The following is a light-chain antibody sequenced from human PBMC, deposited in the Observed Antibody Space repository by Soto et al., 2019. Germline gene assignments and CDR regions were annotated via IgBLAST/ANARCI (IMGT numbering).Light chain of an antibody. Sequence: QSALTQPASVSGSTGESITISCTGTSSDVGGYNYVSWYQQHPGKAPKLMIYDVSNRPSGVSNRFSGSKSGNTASLTISGLQAEDEADYYCSSYTSSSTEVFRTGIKVTVL. CDR1: SSDVGGYNY. J-gene: IGLJ1*01. CDR2: DVS. V-gene: IGLV2-14*01. CDR3: SSYTSSSTEV.